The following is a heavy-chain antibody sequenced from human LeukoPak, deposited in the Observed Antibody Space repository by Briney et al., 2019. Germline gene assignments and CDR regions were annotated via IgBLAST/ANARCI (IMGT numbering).Heavy chain of an antibody. D-gene: IGHD1-26*01. CDR1: GYSISSGYY. CDR2: IYHSGST. Sequence: KPSETLSLTCAVSGYSISSGYYWGWIRQPPGKGLEWIGSIYHSGSTYYNPSLKSRVTISVDTSKNQFSLKLTSVTAADTAVFYCARGAFFDYWGQGTLVTVSS. V-gene: IGHV4-38-2*01. CDR3: ARGAFFDY. J-gene: IGHJ4*02.